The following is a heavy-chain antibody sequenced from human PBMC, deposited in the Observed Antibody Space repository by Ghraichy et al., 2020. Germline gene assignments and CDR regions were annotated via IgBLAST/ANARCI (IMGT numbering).Heavy chain of an antibody. CDR3: ARVLVATTQYYYYGMHV. D-gene: IGHD5-12*01. CDR2: ISFDGSNK. CDR1: GFTFSSYA. V-gene: IGHV3-30-3*01. J-gene: IGHJ6*02. Sequence: GGSLRLSCAASGFTFSSYAMHWVRQAPGKGLEWVAVISFDGSNKYYADSVKGRFTISRDNSKNTLYLQMNSLRAEDTAVYYCARVLVATTQYYYYGMHVWGQGTAVTGSS.